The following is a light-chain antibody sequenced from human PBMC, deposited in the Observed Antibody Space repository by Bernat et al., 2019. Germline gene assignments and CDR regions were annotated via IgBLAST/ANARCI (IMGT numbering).Light chain of an antibody. CDR2: GVT. CDR3: CSYAGRTTFWV. V-gene: IGLV2-23*02. Sequence: QSALTQPPSVSGSPGQSVTISCTGTSSDVGSYNLVSWYQHHPGTAPTLLIYGVTRRPSGVSNRFSGSKSGHTASLTISGLEADDDADYYCCSYAGRTTFWVFGGGTKLTVL. J-gene: IGLJ3*02. CDR1: SSDVGSYNL.